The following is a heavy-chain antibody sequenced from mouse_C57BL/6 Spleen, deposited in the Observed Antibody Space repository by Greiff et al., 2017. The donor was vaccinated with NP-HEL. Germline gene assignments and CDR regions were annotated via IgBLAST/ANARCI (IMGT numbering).Heavy chain of an antibody. J-gene: IGHJ4*01. CDR1: GYTFTDYN. CDR3: ARRSHYYGSSYYAMDY. Sequence: VQLQQSGPELVKPGASVKIPCKASGYTFTDYNMDWVKQSHGKSLEWIGDINPNNGGTIYNQKFKGKATLTVDKSSSTAYMELRSLTSEDTAVYYCARRSHYYGSSYYAMDYWGQGTSVTVSS. V-gene: IGHV1-18*01. D-gene: IGHD1-1*01. CDR2: INPNNGGT.